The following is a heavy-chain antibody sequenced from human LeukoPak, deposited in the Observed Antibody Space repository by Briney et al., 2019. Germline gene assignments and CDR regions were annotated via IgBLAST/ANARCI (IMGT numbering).Heavy chain of an antibody. J-gene: IGHJ4*02. V-gene: IGHV1-2*02. Sequence: ASVKVSCKASGYTFTSYAMHWVRQAPGQRLEWMGWINPNSGGTNYAQKFQGRVTMTRDTSISTAYMELSRLRSDDTAVYYCAGLGARGPFDYWGQGTLVTVSS. CDR2: INPNSGGT. D-gene: IGHD1-26*01. CDR1: GYTFTSYA. CDR3: AGLGARGPFDY.